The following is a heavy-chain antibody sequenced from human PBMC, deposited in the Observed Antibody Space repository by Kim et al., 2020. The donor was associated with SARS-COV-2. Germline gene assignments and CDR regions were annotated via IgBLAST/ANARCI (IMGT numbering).Heavy chain of an antibody. CDR2: VTHNGGST. V-gene: IGHV3-23*01. CDR1: GFTFSSYN. D-gene: IGHD2-21*01. Sequence: GGSLRLSCAASGFTFSSYNMTWVRQAPGKGLEWVSTVTHNGGSTYYADSVEGRFTISRDNSKNTMSLQMNSLRVEDTAVYFCAKRAYCGADCYSGVDCWGQGTLVTVSS. CDR3: AKRAYCGADCYSGVDC. J-gene: IGHJ4*02.